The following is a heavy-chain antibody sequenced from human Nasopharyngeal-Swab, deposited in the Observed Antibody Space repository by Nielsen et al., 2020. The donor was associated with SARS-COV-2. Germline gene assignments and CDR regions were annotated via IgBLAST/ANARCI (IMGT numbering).Heavy chain of an antibody. CDR1: GFTFRRDW. CDR2: IKPKTYGGTT. CDR3: VTEYTSGLYYFDN. Sequence: GESLKISCADSGFTFRRDWMSWVRQAPGKGLEWVGRIKPKTYGGTTDYAAPVKGRVTISRDDSLNTLFLQMSSLETEDTAIYYCVTEYTSGLYYFDNWGQGTQVTVSS. D-gene: IGHD3-3*01. J-gene: IGHJ4*02. V-gene: IGHV3-15*01.